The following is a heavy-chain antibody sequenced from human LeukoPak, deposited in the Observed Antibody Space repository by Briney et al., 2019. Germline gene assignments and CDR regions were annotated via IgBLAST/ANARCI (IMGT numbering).Heavy chain of an antibody. CDR2: ISGSGGST. Sequence: PGGSLRLSCAASGFTFSSYAMSWVRQAPGKGLEWVSAISGSGGSTYYADSVKGRFTISRDNSKNTLYLQMNSLRAEDTAVYYCAKDQGRAAAGTKWCIDYWGQGTLVTVSS. CDR3: AKDQGRAAAGTKWCIDY. D-gene: IGHD6-13*01. J-gene: IGHJ4*02. V-gene: IGHV3-23*01. CDR1: GFTFSSYA.